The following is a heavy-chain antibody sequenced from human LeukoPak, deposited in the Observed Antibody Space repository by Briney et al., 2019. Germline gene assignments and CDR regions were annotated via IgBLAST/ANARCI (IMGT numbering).Heavy chain of an antibody. CDR1: GGSISSYY. CDR2: IYSNEAT. V-gene: IGHV4-4*08. Sequence: ASETLSLTCTVSGGSISSYYWSWIRQPPGKGLEWIGYIYSNEATQYKPSLKSRVTISADTSKNQFSLKLTSVSAADTAIYYCARRNDFDIWGQGTMVTVSS. CDR3: ARRNDFDI. J-gene: IGHJ3*02.